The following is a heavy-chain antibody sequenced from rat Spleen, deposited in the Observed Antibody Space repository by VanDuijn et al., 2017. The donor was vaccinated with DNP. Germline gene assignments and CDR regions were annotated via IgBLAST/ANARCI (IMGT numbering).Heavy chain of an antibody. CDR3: TRHDYYFDY. D-gene: IGHD1-7*01. V-gene: IGHV2-72*01. Sequence: QVQLKESGPGLVQPSQTLSLTCTVSGFSLTSYHVSWVRQPPGKSLVWMGSIWAGGSTNSNSAVQSRLDISRDTSKSQVFLEMHSRQPEYTGTYYCTRHDYYFDYWGQGVMVTVSS. CDR2: IWAGGST. J-gene: IGHJ2*01. CDR1: GFSLTSYH.